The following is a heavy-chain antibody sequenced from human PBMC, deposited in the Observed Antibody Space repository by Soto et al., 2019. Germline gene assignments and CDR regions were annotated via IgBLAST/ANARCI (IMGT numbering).Heavy chain of an antibody. CDR3: ARVWLKYDYGDYGGLFDP. V-gene: IGHV4-38-2*01. CDR1: GYSISSGYY. Sequence: SETLSLTCAVSGYSISSGYYWGWLRQPPGKGLEWIGSIYHSGSTYYNPSLKSRVTISVDTSKNQFSLKLSYVTAADTAVYYCARVWLKYDYGDYGGLFDPWGQGTLVTVPS. CDR2: IYHSGST. D-gene: IGHD4-17*01. J-gene: IGHJ5*02.